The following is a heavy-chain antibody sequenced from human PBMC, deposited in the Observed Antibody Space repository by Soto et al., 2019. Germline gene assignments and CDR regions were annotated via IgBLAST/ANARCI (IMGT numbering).Heavy chain of an antibody. CDR3: ARDRIGGREWLVTRWFDP. J-gene: IGHJ5*02. CDR2: ISAYNGNT. CDR1: GYTFTSYG. Sequence: ASVKVSCKASGYTFTSYGISWVRQAPGQGLEGMGWISAYNGNTNYAQKLQGRVTMTTDTSTSTAYMELRSLRADDTAVYYCARDRIGGREWLVTRWFDPWGQGTLVTVSS. V-gene: IGHV1-18*04. D-gene: IGHD6-19*01.